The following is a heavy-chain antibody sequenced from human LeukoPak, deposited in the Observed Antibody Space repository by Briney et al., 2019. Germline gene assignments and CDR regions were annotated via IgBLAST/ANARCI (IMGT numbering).Heavy chain of an antibody. D-gene: IGHD1-26*01. J-gene: IGHJ6*02. CDR2: IYYSGST. CDR1: GGSISSGNYY. CDR3: ARAVPYQLLFYHGMDV. Sequence: SETLTLTRSVSGGSISSGNYYWSGIRQPPGKGLEWIGYIYYSGSTYYNPSLKSRVIISVDTSKNQFSLKLSSVTAADTAVYYCARAVPYQLLFYHGMDVWGQGTTVTVSS. V-gene: IGHV4-30-4*01.